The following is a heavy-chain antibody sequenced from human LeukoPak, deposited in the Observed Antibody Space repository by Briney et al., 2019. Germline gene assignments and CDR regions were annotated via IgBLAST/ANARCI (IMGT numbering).Heavy chain of an antibody. J-gene: IGHJ4*02. CDR2: IKQDGSEK. CDR3: ARDWWGYAIDY. D-gene: IGHD2-21*01. CDR1: GFTFSSYW. V-gene: IGHV3-7*01. Sequence: GGSLRLSCAASGFTFSSYWMSWVRQAPGKGLEWVANIKQDGSEKYYVDSVKGRFTISRDNAKNSLYLQMNSLRAEDTAMYYCARDWWGYAIDYWGQGTLVTVSS.